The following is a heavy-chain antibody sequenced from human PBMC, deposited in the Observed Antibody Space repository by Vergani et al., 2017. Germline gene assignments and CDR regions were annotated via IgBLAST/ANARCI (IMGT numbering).Heavy chain of an antibody. J-gene: IGHJ4*02. Sequence: QVQLQESGPGLVKPSETLSLTCTVSGGSISSSSYYWSWIRQPPGKGLEWIGYIYYSGSTNYNPSLKSRVTISVDTSKNQFSLKLSSVTAADTAVYYCAKGYSSPLDYWGQGTLVTVSS. D-gene: IGHD6-19*01. CDR3: AKGYSSPLDY. V-gene: IGHV4-61*01. CDR2: IYYSGST. CDR1: GGSISSSSYY.